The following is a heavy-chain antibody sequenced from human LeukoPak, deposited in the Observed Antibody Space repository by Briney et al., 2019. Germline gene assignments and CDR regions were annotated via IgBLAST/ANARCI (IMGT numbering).Heavy chain of an antibody. Sequence: PGRSLRLSCSASGFTFSSYGMHWVRQAPGKGLEWVAVISYDGSNKYYADSVKGRFTIYRDNSKNTLYLQMNSLRAEDTAVYYCAKGVVPAAKGGWFDPWGQGTVVSVSS. V-gene: IGHV3-30*18. CDR1: GFTFSSYG. J-gene: IGHJ5*02. CDR3: AKGVVPAAKGGWFDP. D-gene: IGHD2-2*01. CDR2: ISYDGSNK.